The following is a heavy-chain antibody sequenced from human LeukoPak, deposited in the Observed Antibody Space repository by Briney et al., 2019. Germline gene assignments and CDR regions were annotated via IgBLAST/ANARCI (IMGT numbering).Heavy chain of an antibody. V-gene: IGHV4-39*01. J-gene: IGHJ4*02. CDR2: IYYSGST. D-gene: IGHD3-9*01. Sequence: PSETLSLTCTVSGGSVSSSIYYWGWIRQPPGKGLEWIGSIYYSGSTSYNPSLKSRVTISVDTSKNQFSLKLTSVTAADTAVYYCASRNDILTGYVFDSWGQRALVTVSS. CDR1: GGSVSSSIYY. CDR3: ASRNDILTGYVFDS.